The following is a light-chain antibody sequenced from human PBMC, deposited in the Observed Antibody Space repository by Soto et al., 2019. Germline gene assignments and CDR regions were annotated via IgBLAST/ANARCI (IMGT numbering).Light chain of an antibody. V-gene: IGLV2-14*01. Sequence: HSALTQSASVSGSPGQSITISCTGNSSDVGNYNYVSWYQQHPGEVPKLIIFNVNNRPSGVSNRFSGSKSGNTASLTISGLQAEDEADYYCSSFTSSTTYVFGTGTKLTVL. CDR3: SSFTSSTTYV. CDR2: NVN. J-gene: IGLJ1*01. CDR1: SSDVGNYNY.